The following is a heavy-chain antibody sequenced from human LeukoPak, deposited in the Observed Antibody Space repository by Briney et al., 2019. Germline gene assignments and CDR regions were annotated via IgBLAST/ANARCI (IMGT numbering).Heavy chain of an antibody. CDR1: GFTFSSYA. CDR3: AKGYSSSWYGASYYYGMDV. J-gene: IGHJ6*04. V-gene: IGHV3-23*01. Sequence: GGSLRLSCAASGFTFSSYAMSWVRQAPGKGLEWISAISGSGGSTYYADSVKGRFTISRDNSKNTLYLQMNSLRAEDTAVYYCAKGYSSSWYGASYYYGMDVWGKGTTVTVSS. CDR2: ISGSGGST. D-gene: IGHD6-13*01.